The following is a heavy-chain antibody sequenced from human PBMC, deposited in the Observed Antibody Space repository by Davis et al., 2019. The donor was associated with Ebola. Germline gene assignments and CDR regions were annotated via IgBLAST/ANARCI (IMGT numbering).Heavy chain of an antibody. CDR1: GFSFSNAW. Sequence: GESLKISCGASGFSFSNAWMNWVRLVPGKGLEWVGRIKTKTDEGILDYAEPVKGRFIMPRDDARNTMSLHMSNLKTEDSGVYYCATDEGGSRYWGQGSRVIVSS. J-gene: IGHJ4*02. CDR3: ATDEGGSRY. V-gene: IGHV3-15*07. D-gene: IGHD1-26*01. CDR2: IKTKTDEGIL.